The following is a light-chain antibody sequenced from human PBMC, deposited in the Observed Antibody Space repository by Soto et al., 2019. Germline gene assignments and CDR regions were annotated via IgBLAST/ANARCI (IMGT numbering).Light chain of an antibody. V-gene: IGLV2-8*01. J-gene: IGLJ2*01. CDR3: ISYAGSNKPA. CDR2: DVN. CDR1: SSDVGGYNY. Sequence: QSALTQPPSASGSPGQSVAISCSGTSSDVGGYNYVSWYQQHPSKAPKLMIYDVNKRPSGVPDRFSGSKSGNTASLTVSGLQAEDEADYYCISYAGSNKPAFGGGTKLTVL.